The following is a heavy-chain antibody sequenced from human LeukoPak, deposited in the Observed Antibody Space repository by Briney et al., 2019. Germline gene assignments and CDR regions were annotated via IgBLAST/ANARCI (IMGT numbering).Heavy chain of an antibody. V-gene: IGHV3-30*18. CDR1: GFTFSSYG. D-gene: IGHD3-3*01. CDR3: AKDFGVVANYYFDY. Sequence: PGGSLRLSCAASGFTFSSYGMHWVRHAPGKGLEWVAVISYDGGNKYYADSVKGRFTISRDNSKNTLYLQMNSLRAEDTAVYYCAKDFGVVANYYFDYWGQGTLVTVSS. CDR2: ISYDGGNK. J-gene: IGHJ4*02.